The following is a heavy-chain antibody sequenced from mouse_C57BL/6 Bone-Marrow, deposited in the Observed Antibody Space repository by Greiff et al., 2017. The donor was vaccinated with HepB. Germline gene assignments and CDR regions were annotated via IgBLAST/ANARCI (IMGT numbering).Heavy chain of an antibody. CDR3: ARTYYSNYVDY. V-gene: IGHV1-82*01. D-gene: IGHD2-5*01. Sequence: VQLQQSGPELVKPGASVKISCKASGYAFSSSWMNWVKQRPGKGLEWIGRIYPGDGDTNYNGKFKGKATLTADKSSSTAYMQLSSLTSEDSAVYFCARTYYSNYVDYWGPGTTLTFSS. CDR1: GYAFSSSW. CDR2: IYPGDGDT. J-gene: IGHJ2*01.